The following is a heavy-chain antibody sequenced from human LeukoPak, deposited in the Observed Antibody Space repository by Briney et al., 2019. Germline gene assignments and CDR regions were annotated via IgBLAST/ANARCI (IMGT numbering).Heavy chain of an antibody. CDR1: SGSFSGYY. CDR3: ARGIAAHGGYYYYYYYYMDV. Sequence: SETLSLTCTVYSGSFSGYYWSWIRQPPEKGLEWIGEINHSGSTNYNPSLKSRVTISVDTSKNQFSLKLSSVTAADTAVYYGARGIAAHGGYYYYYYYYMDVWGKGTTVTVSS. D-gene: IGHD6-6*01. J-gene: IGHJ6*03. CDR2: INHSGST. V-gene: IGHV4-34*01.